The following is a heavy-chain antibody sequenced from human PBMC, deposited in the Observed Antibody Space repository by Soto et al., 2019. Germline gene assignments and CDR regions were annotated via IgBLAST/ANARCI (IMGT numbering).Heavy chain of an antibody. CDR2: INPSGGST. Sequence: QVQLVQSGAEVKKPGASVKVSCKASGYTFTSYYMHWVRQAPGQGLEWMGIINPSGGSTSYAQKFQGRVTMTRDTSTSTVYMELSSLRSEDTAVYYCARGGNIVLMVYAISSFDYWGQGTLATVSS. J-gene: IGHJ4*02. V-gene: IGHV1-46*01. CDR3: ARGGNIVLMVYAISSFDY. D-gene: IGHD2-8*01. CDR1: GYTFTSYY.